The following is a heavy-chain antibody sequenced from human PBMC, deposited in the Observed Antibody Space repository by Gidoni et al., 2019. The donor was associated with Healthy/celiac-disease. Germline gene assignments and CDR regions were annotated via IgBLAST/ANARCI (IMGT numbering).Heavy chain of an antibody. D-gene: IGHD3-10*01. CDR3: AHRQNIPKLLWFGELGMDV. CDR1: GFSLSTSGVG. J-gene: IGHJ6*02. V-gene: IGHV2-5*01. CDR2: IYWNDDK. Sequence: QITLKESGPTLVKPTQTLTLTCTFSGFSLSTSGVGVGWIRQPPGKALEWLALIYWNDDKRYSPSLKSRLTITKDTSKNQVVLTMTNMDPVDTATYYCAHRQNIPKLLWFGELGMDVWGQGTTVTVSS.